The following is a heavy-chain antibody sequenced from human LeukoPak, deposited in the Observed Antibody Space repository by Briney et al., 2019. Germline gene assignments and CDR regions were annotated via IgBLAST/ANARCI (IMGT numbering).Heavy chain of an antibody. J-gene: IGHJ4*02. D-gene: IGHD1-1*01. CDR3: ARDGRVHVY. V-gene: IGHV3-7*01. CDR2: IKQDGSEK. Sequence: GGSLRLSCAASGFTFSGYWMSWVRQAPGKGLEWVANIKQDGSEKYYVDSVKGRFTISRDNAKNSLYLQMNSLRAEDTAVYYCARDGRVHVYWGQGTLVAVSS. CDR1: GFTFSGYW.